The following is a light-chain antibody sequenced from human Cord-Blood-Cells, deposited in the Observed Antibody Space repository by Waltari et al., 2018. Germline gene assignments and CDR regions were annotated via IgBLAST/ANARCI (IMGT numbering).Light chain of an antibody. CDR2: EGS. J-gene: IGLJ3*02. Sequence: QSALTQPASVSGSPGQSITISCTGTSSDVGSYNLVSWYQQHPGKAPKIMIYEGSTRPSGVSNRVSGSKSGNTASLTISGLQAEDEADYYCCSYAGSSTWVFGGGTKLTVL. CDR1: SSDVGSYNL. CDR3: CSYAGSSTWV. V-gene: IGLV2-23*01.